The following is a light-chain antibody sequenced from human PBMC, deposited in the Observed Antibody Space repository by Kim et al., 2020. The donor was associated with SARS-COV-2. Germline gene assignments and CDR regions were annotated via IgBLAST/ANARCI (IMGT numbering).Light chain of an antibody. CDR1: QGISSY. V-gene: IGKV3-11*01. CDR2: DAS. Sequence: EIVLTQSPATLSLSPGERATLPCRASQGISSYLAWYQQKPGQAPRLLIYDASNRATGIPARFSGSGSGTDFTLTISSLEPEDFAVYYCQQRTSCPTVTFGGGTKVDIK. J-gene: IGKJ4*01. CDR3: QQRTSCPTVT.